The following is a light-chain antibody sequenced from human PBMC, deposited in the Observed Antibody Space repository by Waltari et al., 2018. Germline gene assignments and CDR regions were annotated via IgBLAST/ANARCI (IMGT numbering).Light chain of an antibody. CDR1: RPNIGSHS. Sequence: QSVLTQPPSASGTPGQRVTISCSGIRPNIGSHSINWYQQLPGTAPRLLIYSNTQRPSGVPDRFSGSKSGTSASLAISGLQSEDEADYYCAAWDDSLNGVIFGGGTKLTVL. CDR3: AAWDDSLNGVI. J-gene: IGLJ2*01. CDR2: SNT. V-gene: IGLV1-44*01.